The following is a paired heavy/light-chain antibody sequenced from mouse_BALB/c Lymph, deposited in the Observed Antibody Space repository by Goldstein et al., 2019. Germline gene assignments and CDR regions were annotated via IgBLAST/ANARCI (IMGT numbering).Light chain of an antibody. CDR2: NAK. V-gene: IGKV12-44*01. CDR3: QHHYGTPLT. CDR1: ENIYSY. J-gene: IGKJ5*01. Sequence: DIQMTQSPASLSASVGETVTITCRASENIYSYLAWYQQKQGKSPQLLVYNAKTLAEGVPSRFSGSGSGTQFSLKINSLQPEDFGSYYCQHHYGTPLTFGAGTKLELK.
Heavy chain of an antibody. CDR1: GFTFSNYR. J-gene: IGHJ1*01. D-gene: IGHD1-1*01. Sequence: QVQLVETGGGLVRPGNSLKLSCVTSGFTFSNYRMHWLRQPPGKRLEWIAVITVKSDNYGANYAESVKGRFTISRDDSKSSVYLQMNRLREEDTATYYCSRSYYYGSKYWYFDVWGAGTTVTVSS. V-gene: IGHV13-2*02. CDR3: SRSYYYGSKYWYFDV. CDR2: ITVKSDNYGA.